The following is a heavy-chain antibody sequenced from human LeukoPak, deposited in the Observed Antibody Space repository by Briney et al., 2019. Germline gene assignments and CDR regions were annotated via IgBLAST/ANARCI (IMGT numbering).Heavy chain of an antibody. CDR1: GGSISTYY. CDR2: IHYSGSS. Sequence: KPSETLSLTCAVSGGSISTYYWSWIRQPPGKGLEWIGYIHYSGSSNYNPSLKSRVTISLDTSKNQFSLKLSSVTAADTAVYYCARGAAATYWGQGTLVTVSS. CDR3: ARGAAATY. V-gene: IGHV4-59*01. J-gene: IGHJ4*02. D-gene: IGHD6-13*01.